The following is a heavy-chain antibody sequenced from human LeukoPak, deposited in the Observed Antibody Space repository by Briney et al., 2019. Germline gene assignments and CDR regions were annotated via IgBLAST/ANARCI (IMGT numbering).Heavy chain of an antibody. CDR1: GFTFSTYS. Sequence: PGGSLRLSCAASGFTFSTYSLIWVRQAPGKGLEWVSAITSSSNYIYYADSVKGRFTISRDNAKNSLYLQMNSLRAEDTAVYYCTGGLPYSSTWYLDYWGQGTLVTVSS. J-gene: IGHJ4*02. CDR3: TGGLPYSSTWYLDY. D-gene: IGHD6-13*01. CDR2: ITSSSNYI. V-gene: IGHV3-21*01.